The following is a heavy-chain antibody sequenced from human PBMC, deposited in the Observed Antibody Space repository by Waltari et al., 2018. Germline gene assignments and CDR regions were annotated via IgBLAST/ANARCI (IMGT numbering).Heavy chain of an antibody. D-gene: IGHD2-15*01. Sequence: QVQLQESGPGLVKPSQTLSLTCTVSGGSISSDDYCWNWIRQPPGKGLEWIGYIFYSGSTYYNPSLKSRVTISVDTAKTQFSLKLSSVTAADTAVYYRARDSVVAGGGFDYWGQGTLVTVSS. CDR2: IFYSGST. CDR3: ARDSVVAGGGFDY. CDR1: GGSISSDDYC. V-gene: IGHV4-30-4*08. J-gene: IGHJ4*02.